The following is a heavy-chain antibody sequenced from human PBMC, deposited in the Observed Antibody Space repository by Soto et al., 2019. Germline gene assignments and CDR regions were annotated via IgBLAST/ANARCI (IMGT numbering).Heavy chain of an antibody. CDR3: ARDGAVAGNTNFDY. V-gene: IGHV1-3*01. D-gene: IGHD6-19*01. J-gene: IGHJ4*02. Sequence: QVQLVQSGAEVKQPGASVKVSCRASGYTFTNYAIHWVRQGPGQRLEWMGWIKAGNGKPKYSRKYQGRVTITRDTSARPAYMEVSSLRSEDTAVYYCARDGAVAGNTNFDYGGQGSLVTVSS. CDR1: GYTFTNYA. CDR2: IKAGNGKP.